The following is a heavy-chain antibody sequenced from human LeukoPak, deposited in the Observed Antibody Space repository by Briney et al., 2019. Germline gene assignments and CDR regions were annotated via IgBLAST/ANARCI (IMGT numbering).Heavy chain of an antibody. CDR3: ARVYYGSGSLYYYYYYMDV. J-gene: IGHJ6*03. CDR1: GFTFSNFA. V-gene: IGHV3-23*01. CDR2: ISAGGT. D-gene: IGHD3-10*01. Sequence: GGTLRLSCAASGFTFSNFAMNWVRQAPGKGLEWVSAISAGGTFYADFVKGRFTISRDNSKNTLYLQMNSLRVDDTAVYYCARVYYGSGSLYYYYYYMDVWGKGTTVTISS.